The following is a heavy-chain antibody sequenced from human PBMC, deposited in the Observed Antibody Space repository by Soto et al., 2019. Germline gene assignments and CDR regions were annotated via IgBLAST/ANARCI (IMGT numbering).Heavy chain of an antibody. V-gene: IGHV3-74*01. CDR1: GFTFSSYW. CDR3: ARDHCSTTTCYTVWFDP. J-gene: IGHJ5*02. Sequence: QPGGSLRLSCAASGFTFSSYWMHWVRQAPGKGLVWVSRVNSDGTTTTYADSVKGRFTIFRDNAEKTLYLQMNSLRAEDTAVYYCARDHCSTTTCYTVWFDPWGQGTPVTVSS. CDR2: VNSDGTTT. D-gene: IGHD2-2*02.